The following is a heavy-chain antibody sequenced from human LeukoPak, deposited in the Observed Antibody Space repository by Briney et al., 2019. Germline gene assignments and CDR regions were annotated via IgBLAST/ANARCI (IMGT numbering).Heavy chain of an antibody. Sequence: GGSLRLSCAASGFTFSGYSMNWVRQAPGKGLEWVSYISSSSTTIYYADSVRGRFTISRDNAKNSLYLQMNSLRAEDTAVYYCAREKAAAGTVYFDYWGQGTLVTVSS. J-gene: IGHJ4*02. CDR1: GFTFSGYS. V-gene: IGHV3-48*01. D-gene: IGHD6-13*01. CDR2: ISSSSTTI. CDR3: AREKAAAGTVYFDY.